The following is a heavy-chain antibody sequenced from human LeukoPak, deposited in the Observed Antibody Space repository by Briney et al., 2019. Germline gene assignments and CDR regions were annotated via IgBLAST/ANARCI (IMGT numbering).Heavy chain of an antibody. Sequence: ASVRVYCKASGHIFTRYGISWVRQAPGQGLVWMGWISAYNGNTDYAQALQGRVTMTTDTSTTTAYMELRSLTSDDTTVYYCARDFSGNYEHDYWGQGTLVTVSS. CDR2: ISAYNGNT. D-gene: IGHD3-10*01. J-gene: IGHJ4*02. CDR1: GHIFTRYG. V-gene: IGHV1-18*01. CDR3: ARDFSGNYEHDY.